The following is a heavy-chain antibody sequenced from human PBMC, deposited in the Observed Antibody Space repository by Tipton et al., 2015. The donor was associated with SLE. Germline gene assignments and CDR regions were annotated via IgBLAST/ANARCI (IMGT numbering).Heavy chain of an antibody. CDR2: INHSGST. CDR1: GGSSSGYY. D-gene: IGHD3-3*01. J-gene: IGHJ6*02. CDR3: ASRELRFLEFGYYSYGVDV. Sequence: TLSLTCAVYGGSSSGYYWSWFRQPPGKGLEWIGEINHSGSTNYNPSLKSRVTISIDTSKNQFSLKLTSVTAADTAVYYCASRELRFLEFGYYSYGVDVWGHGTTVTVSS. V-gene: IGHV4-34*01.